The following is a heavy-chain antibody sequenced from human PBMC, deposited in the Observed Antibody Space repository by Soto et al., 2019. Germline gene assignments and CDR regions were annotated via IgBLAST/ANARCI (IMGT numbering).Heavy chain of an antibody. J-gene: IGHJ4*02. CDR2: ISAYNGNT. D-gene: IGHD6-13*01. Sequence: VSVKVSCKASGYTFTSYGISWVRQAPGQGLEWMGWISAYNGNTNYAQKLQGRVTMTTDTSTSTAYMELRSLRSDDTAVYYCARVPESYSSSWYAGDYWGQGTLVTVSS. CDR1: GYTFTSYG. CDR3: ARVPESYSSSWYAGDY. V-gene: IGHV1-18*01.